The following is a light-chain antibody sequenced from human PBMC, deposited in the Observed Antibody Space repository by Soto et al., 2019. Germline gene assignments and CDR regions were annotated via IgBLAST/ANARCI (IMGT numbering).Light chain of an antibody. J-gene: IGLJ2*01. V-gene: IGLV3-1*01. CDR1: DLGNRY. CDR3: QAWDDTTGVV. CDR2: LDT. Sequence: SYELTQPPSVSVSPGQTASITCSGGDLGNRYACWYQQKPGQSPVLVIYLDTKRPSVIPESFSGSNSGNTATLTISGTKAVDEADYYCQAWDDTTGVVFGGGTKLTVL.